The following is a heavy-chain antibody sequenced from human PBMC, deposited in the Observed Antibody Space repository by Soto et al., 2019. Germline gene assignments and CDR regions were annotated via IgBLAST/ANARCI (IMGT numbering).Heavy chain of an antibody. CDR3: AREYYGLLTGYYTDY. CDR2: ISGDGVTT. Sequence: EVQRVESGGDLVQRGGSPRLPCAASGFPFSSYWMHWVRHAPGKGLDWVALISGDGVTTYYADSVTGRFTVSRDNAKNTLSLQISGLRAEDTAVYYCAREYYGLLTGYYTDYWGQGTLVSVSS. V-gene: IGHV3-74*01. D-gene: IGHD3-9*01. J-gene: IGHJ4*02. CDR1: GFPFSSYW.